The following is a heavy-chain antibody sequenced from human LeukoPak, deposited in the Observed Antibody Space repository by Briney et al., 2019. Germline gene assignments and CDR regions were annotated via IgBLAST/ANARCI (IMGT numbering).Heavy chain of an antibody. CDR1: GFTFSNYG. D-gene: IGHD6-13*01. V-gene: IGHV3-23*01. CDR3: ARGVPYSSSWGIMGTYYYYMDV. J-gene: IGHJ6*03. CDR2: IRANGVTA. Sequence: PGGSLRLSCAASGFTFSNYGMNWVRQAPGKGLEWVSGIRANGVTAYYADSVKGRFTISRDNSKNTVYLQMNSLRVDDTAVYYCARGVPYSSSWGIMGTYYYYMDVWGKGTTVTVSS.